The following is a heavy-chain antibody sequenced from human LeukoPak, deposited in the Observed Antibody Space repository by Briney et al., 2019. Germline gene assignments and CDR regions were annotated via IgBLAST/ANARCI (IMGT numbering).Heavy chain of an antibody. CDR1: GGTFSSYA. J-gene: IGHJ3*02. CDR3: ARDRVRFGTSPFLDAFDI. CDR2: IIPIFGTA. D-gene: IGHD3-3*01. Sequence: SVKVSCKASGGTFSSYAISWVRQAPGQGLEWMGRIIPIFGTANYAQKFQGRVTITTDESTSTAYMELSSLRPEDTAVYYCARDRVRFGTSPFLDAFDIWGQGTMVTVSS. V-gene: IGHV1-69*05.